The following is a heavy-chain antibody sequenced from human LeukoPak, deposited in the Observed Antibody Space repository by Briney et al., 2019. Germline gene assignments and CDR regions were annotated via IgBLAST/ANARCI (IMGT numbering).Heavy chain of an antibody. CDR1: GYTFSSYA. CDR2: INAGTGQT. V-gene: IGHV1-3*01. Sequence: ASGKVSCKASGYTFSSYAIHWVRQAPGQRLEWMGWINAGTGQTKYSQKFQRRVTITRDTSASTAYMELSSLRSEDTAVYSCARAGVVEMATIGFDYWGLGTLVTLSS. CDR3: ARAGVVEMATIGFDY. D-gene: IGHD2-15*01. J-gene: IGHJ4*02.